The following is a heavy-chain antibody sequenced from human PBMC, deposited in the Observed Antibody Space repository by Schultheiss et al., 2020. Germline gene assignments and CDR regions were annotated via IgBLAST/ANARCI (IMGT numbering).Heavy chain of an antibody. CDR2: IYYSGST. D-gene: IGHD2-15*01. V-gene: IGHV4-34*11. CDR3: AREARYCSTGSCSFLDY. J-gene: IGHJ4*02. Sequence: SETLSLTCAVYGGSFSGYYWSWIRQPPGKGLEWIGYIYYSGSTYYNPSLKSRVTISVDTSKNQFSLNLTSVTAADTAVYYCAREARYCSTGSCSFLDYWGQGTLVTVSS. CDR1: GGSFSGYY.